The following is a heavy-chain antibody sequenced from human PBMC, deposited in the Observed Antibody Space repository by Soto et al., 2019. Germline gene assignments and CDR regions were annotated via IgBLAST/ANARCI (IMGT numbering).Heavy chain of an antibody. CDR2: IHPREET. Sequence: SETLSLTCSVSGGSFNSGSFYWGWIRQPPGKGLEWIGSIHPREETYYNPSLRSRVAISVDTSKNQLSLKVNSVTAADTAVYLGASNWAQSYDSVPWFDPWGQGALVTVSA. CDR3: ASNWAQSYDSVPWFDP. D-gene: IGHD3-22*01. V-gene: IGHV4-39*01. CDR1: GGSFNSGSFY. J-gene: IGHJ5*02.